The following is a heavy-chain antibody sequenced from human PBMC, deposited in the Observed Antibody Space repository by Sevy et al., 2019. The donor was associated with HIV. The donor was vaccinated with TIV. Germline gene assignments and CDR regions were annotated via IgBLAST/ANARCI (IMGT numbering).Heavy chain of an antibody. D-gene: IGHD3-16*02. CDR2: ISYSGSS. V-gene: IGHV4-39*01. CDR1: GCSINTIAYY. J-gene: IGHJ3*01. Sequence: SETLSLTCTVSGCSINTIAYYWGWVRQPPGKGLEWIGSISYSGSSYYNPSLKSRVTISVDTSKNQFSLNLSSVTAADTGTAADTAIYYCVRHLFHDFAWGSHRYRDAFDLWGQGTLVTVSS. CDR3: TAIYYCVRHLFHDFAWGSHRYRDAFDL.